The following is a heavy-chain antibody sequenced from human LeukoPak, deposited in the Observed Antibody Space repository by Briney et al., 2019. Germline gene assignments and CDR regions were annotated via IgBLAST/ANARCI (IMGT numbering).Heavy chain of an antibody. D-gene: IGHD6-19*01. Sequence: ASVKVSCKASGYTFTGYYIHWVRQAPGQGLEWMGWINPNSGGTKYAQKFQGRVTMTRDTSISTAYMELSSLTSDDTALYYCATDGAVAGTAYPEYWGQGTLVTVCS. J-gene: IGHJ4*02. CDR3: ATDGAVAGTAYPEY. CDR2: INPNSGGT. V-gene: IGHV1-2*02. CDR1: GYTFTGYY.